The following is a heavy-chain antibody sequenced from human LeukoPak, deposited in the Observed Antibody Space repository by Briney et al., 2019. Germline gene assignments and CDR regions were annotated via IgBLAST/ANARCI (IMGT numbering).Heavy chain of an antibody. CDR2: INHSGST. J-gene: IGHJ6*03. CDR3: ASQGHHGKIVGTTLSYFYMDV. D-gene: IGHD1-26*01. CDR1: GGSFSGYY. Sequence: SSETLSLTCAVYGGSFSGYYWSWIRQPPGKGLEWIGEINHSGSTNYNPSLKSRVTISVDTSKNQFSLKLSSVTAADTAFYYCASQGHHGKIVGTTLSYFYMDVWGKGTTVTVSS. V-gene: IGHV4-34*01.